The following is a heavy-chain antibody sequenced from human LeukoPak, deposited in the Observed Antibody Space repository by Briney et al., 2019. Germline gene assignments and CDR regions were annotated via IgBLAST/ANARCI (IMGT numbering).Heavy chain of an antibody. Sequence: ASVKVSCKASGYTFTGYYMHWVRQAPGQGLEWMGWINPNSGGTNYAQKFQGRVTMTRDTSISTAYMELSRLRSDDTAVYYCARGGIVELRRYYFDYWSQGTLVTVSS. J-gene: IGHJ4*02. CDR2: INPNSGGT. CDR3: ARGGIVELRRYYFDY. D-gene: IGHD1-7*01. CDR1: GYTFTGYY. V-gene: IGHV1-2*02.